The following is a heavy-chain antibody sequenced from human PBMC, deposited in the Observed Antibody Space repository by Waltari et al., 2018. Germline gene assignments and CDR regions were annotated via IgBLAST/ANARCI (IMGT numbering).Heavy chain of an antibody. CDR3: TTGPDGVVIITTV. CDR1: GFTVSSNY. CDR2: IYSGGST. Sequence: EVQLVESGGGLVQPGGSLRLSCAASGFTVSSNYMSWVRQAPGKGLEWVSVIYSGGSTYYADSVKGRFTISRDNSKNTLYLQMNSLKTEDTAVYYCTTGPDGVVIITTVWGQGTLVTVSS. J-gene: IGHJ4*02. D-gene: IGHD3-3*01. V-gene: IGHV3-66*01.